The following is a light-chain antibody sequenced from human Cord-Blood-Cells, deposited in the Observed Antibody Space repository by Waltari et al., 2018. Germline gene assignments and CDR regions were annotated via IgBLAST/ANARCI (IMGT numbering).Light chain of an antibody. CDR3: CSYAGSYTFVV. Sequence: QSALTQPRSVSGSPGQSVTTSCTGTSSHVGGSHYVSWYQQHPGKAPKLMIYDVSKRPSGVPDRFSGSKSGNTASLTISGLQAEDEADYYCCSYAGSYTFVVFGGGTKLTVL. CDR1: SSHVGGSHY. V-gene: IGLV2-11*01. CDR2: DVS. J-gene: IGLJ2*01.